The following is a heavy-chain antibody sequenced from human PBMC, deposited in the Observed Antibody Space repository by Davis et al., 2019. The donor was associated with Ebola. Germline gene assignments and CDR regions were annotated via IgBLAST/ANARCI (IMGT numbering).Heavy chain of an antibody. J-gene: IGHJ4*02. D-gene: IGHD2-15*01. CDR3: ARHGRPYCSGGSCYFDY. V-gene: IGHV4-34*01. CDR1: GGSFSGYY. Sequence: SETLSLTCAVYGGSFSGYYWSWIRQPPGKGLEWIGEINHSGSTNYNPSLKSRVTISVDTSKNQFSLKLSSVTAADTAVYYCARHGRPYCSGGSCYFDYWGQGTLVTVSS. CDR2: INHSGST.